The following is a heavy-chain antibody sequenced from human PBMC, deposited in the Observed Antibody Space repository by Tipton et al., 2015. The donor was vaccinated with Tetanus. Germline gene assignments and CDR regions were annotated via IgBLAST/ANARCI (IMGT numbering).Heavy chain of an antibody. CDR1: GQSLSGHF. Sequence: TLSLTCAVSGQSLSGHFWSWVRQAPGKGLEWIGEITPRGSASYNPPLKSRVSISGDASKNQFSLNLTSVTAADTAVYYCARALKQLVRVGDYWGQGTLVTVSS. CDR3: ARALKQLVRVGDY. CDR2: ITPRGSA. D-gene: IGHD6-6*01. V-gene: IGHV4-34*01. J-gene: IGHJ4*02.